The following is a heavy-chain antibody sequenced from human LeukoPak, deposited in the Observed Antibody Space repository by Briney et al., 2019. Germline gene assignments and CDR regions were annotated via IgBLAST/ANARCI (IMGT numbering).Heavy chain of an antibody. Sequence: SETLSLTCTVSGGSISSYYWSWIPQPAGKGLEWIGRIYTSGSTNYNPSLKSRVTISVDKSKNQFSLKLSSVTAADTAVYYCARLRSIAAAVYYFDYWGQGTLVTVS. CDR3: ARLRSIAAAVYYFDY. J-gene: IGHJ4*02. D-gene: IGHD6-6*01. V-gene: IGHV4-4*07. CDR2: IYTSGST. CDR1: GGSISSYY.